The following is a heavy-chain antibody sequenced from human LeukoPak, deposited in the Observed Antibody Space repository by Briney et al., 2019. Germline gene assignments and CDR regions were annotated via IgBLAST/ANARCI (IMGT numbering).Heavy chain of an antibody. CDR1: GFTVSSNY. D-gene: IGHD3-10*01. CDR3: ARDGNGSGSYYIRPGYYYYYMDV. V-gene: IGHV3-53*01. CDR2: IYSGGST. Sequence: GGSLRLSCAASGFTVSSNYMSWVRQAPGKGLEWVSVIYSGGSTYYADSVKGRFTISRDNSKNTLYLQMNSLRAEDTAVYYCARDGNGSGSYYIRPGYYYYYMDVWGKGTTVTVSS. J-gene: IGHJ6*03.